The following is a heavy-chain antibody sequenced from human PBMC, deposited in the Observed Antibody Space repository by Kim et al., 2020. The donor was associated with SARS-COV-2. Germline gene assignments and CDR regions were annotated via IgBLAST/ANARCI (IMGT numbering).Heavy chain of an antibody. D-gene: IGHD6-19*01. CDR3: AREPLAVATTSLFDY. CDR2: ISSSSRSI. CDR1: GFTFSGYS. V-gene: IGHV3-21*01. J-gene: IGHJ4*02. Sequence: GGSLRLSCAASGFTFSGYSMNWVRQAPGKGLEWVSCISSSSRSIYYADSVKDRFTISRDNAKNSLYLQMNSLRAEDTAVYYCAREPLAVATTSLFDYWGQGTLVTVSS.